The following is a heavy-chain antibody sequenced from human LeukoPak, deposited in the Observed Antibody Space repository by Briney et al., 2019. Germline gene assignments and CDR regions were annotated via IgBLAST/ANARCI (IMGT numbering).Heavy chain of an antibody. V-gene: IGHV1-18*01. CDR3: ARDAGIVATISVDY. CDR1: GGTFSSYA. CDR2: ISAYNGNT. J-gene: IGHJ4*02. Sequence: ASVTVSCKASGGTFSSYAISWVRQAPGQGLEGMGWISAYNGNTNYAQKLQGRVTMTTDTSTSTAYMELRSLRSDDTAVYYCARDAGIVATISVDYWGQGTLVTVSS. D-gene: IGHD5-12*01.